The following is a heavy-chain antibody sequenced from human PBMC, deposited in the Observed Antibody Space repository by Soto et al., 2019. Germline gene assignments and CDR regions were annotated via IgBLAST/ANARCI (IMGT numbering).Heavy chain of an antibody. J-gene: IGHJ5*02. CDR1: GFTFSSYA. CDR2: ISGSGGST. D-gene: IGHD3-3*01. CDR3: AKAGRSGLRFFSNKNWFDP. V-gene: IGHV3-23*01. Sequence: PGGSLRLSCAASGFTFSSYAMSWVRQAPGKGLEWVSAISGSGGSTYYADSVKGRFTISRDNSKNTLYLQMNSLRAEDTAVYYCAKAGRSGLRFFSNKNWFDPWGQGTLVTVSS.